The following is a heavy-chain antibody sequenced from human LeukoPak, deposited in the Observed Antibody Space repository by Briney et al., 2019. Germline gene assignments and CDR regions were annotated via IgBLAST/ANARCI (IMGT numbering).Heavy chain of an antibody. J-gene: IGHJ2*01. CDR3: ARVHSSGWYDDWYFDL. CDR1: GGSISSYY. D-gene: IGHD6-19*01. CDR2: IYYSGST. V-gene: IGHV4-59*01. Sequence: SETLSLTCTVSGGSISSYYWSWIRQPPGKGLEWIGYIYYSGSTNYNPSLKSRVTISVDTSKNQFSLKLSSVTAADTAVYYCARVHSSGWYDDWYFDLWGRGTPVTVSS.